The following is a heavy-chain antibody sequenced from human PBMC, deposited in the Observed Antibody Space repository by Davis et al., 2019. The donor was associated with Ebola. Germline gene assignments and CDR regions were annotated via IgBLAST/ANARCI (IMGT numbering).Heavy chain of an antibody. Sequence: PGGSLRPSCAASGSTFSSYGMHWVRQAPGKGLEWVAVISYDGSNKYYADSVKGRFTISRDNSKNTLYLQMNSLRAEDTAVYYCASTYGMDVWGQGTTVTVSS. J-gene: IGHJ6*02. CDR1: GSTFSSYG. CDR2: ISYDGSNK. V-gene: IGHV3-30*03. CDR3: ASTYGMDV.